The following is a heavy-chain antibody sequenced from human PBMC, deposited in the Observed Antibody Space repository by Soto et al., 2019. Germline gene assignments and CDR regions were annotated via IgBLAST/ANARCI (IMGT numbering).Heavy chain of an antibody. J-gene: IGHJ4*02. Sequence: EASVKVSCKASGCTFTSYAIYWVRQAPGQRLEWMGWINAGNGNTKYSDKFQGRVTITRDTSTSTAYMELSSLRSEDTAVYYCAREAISGYSVFDYWGQGTLVTVSS. CDR2: INAGNGNT. V-gene: IGHV1-3*01. CDR1: GCTFTSYA. D-gene: IGHD3-22*01. CDR3: AREAISGYSVFDY.